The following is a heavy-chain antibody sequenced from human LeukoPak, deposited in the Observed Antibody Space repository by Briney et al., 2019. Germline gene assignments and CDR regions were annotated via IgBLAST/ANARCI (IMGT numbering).Heavy chain of an antibody. CDR2: IYYSGST. J-gene: IGHJ5*02. V-gene: IGHV4-59*01. D-gene: IGHD2-2*01. CDR1: GGSISSYY. Sequence: SETLSLTCTVSGGSISSYYWSWIRQPPGKGLEWIGYIYYSGSTNYNPSLKSRVTISVDTSKNQFSLKLSSVTAADTAVYYCARVYCSSTSCYEFDPWGQGTLVTVSS. CDR3: ARVYCSSTSCYEFDP.